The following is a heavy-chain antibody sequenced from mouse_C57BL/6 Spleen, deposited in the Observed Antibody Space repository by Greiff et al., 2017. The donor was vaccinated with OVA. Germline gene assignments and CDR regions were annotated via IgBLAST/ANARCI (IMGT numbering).Heavy chain of an antibody. CDR1: GYTFTDYN. D-gene: IGHD4-1*01. J-gene: IGHJ2*01. Sequence: EVQLQQSGPELVKPGASVKMSCKASGYTFTDYNMHWVKQSHGKSLEWIGYINPNNGGTSSNQKFKGKATLTVNKSSSTAYMELRSLTSEDSAVYYCARNWDVGEGFDYWGQGTTLTVSS. V-gene: IGHV1-22*01. CDR2: INPNNGGT. CDR3: ARNWDVGEGFDY.